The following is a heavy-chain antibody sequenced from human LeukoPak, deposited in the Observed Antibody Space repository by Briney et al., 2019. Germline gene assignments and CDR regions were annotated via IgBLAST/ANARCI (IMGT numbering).Heavy chain of an antibody. V-gene: IGHV4-34*01. Sequence: SETLSLTCAVYGGSFSGYYWSWIRQPPGKGLEWIGEINHSGSTNYNPSLKSRVTISVDTSKNQFSLKLSSVTAADTAVYYCARGFTMVQGVIFDYWGQGTLVTVSS. CDR3: ARGFTMVQGVIFDY. CDR1: GGSFSGYY. CDR2: INHSGST. J-gene: IGHJ4*02. D-gene: IGHD3-10*01.